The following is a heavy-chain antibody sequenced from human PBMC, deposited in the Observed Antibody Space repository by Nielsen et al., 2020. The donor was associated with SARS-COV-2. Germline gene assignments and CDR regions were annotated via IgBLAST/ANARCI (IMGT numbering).Heavy chain of an antibody. J-gene: IGHJ4*02. CDR2: INPSGGST. Sequence: ASVKVSCKASGYTFTSYYMHWVRQAPGQGLEWMGIINPSGGSTSYAQKFQGRVTMTRDTSTSTVYMELSSLRSEDTAVYYCARDCGFGVVMQLFDYWGQGTLVTVSS. CDR1: GYTFTSYY. CDR3: ARDCGFGVVMQLFDY. D-gene: IGHD3-16*01. V-gene: IGHV1-46*01.